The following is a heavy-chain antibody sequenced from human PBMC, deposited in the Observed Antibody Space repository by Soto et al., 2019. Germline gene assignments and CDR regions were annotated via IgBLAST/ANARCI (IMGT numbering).Heavy chain of an antibody. D-gene: IGHD3-3*01. V-gene: IGHV3-30-3*01. CDR3: ARDRGATIFGVVISEGTNWFDP. CDR2: ISYDGSNK. J-gene: IGHJ5*02. CDR1: GFTFSSYA. Sequence: PGGSLRLSCAASGFTFSSYAMHWVRQAPGKGLEWVAVISYDGSNKYYADSVKGRFTISRDNSKNTLYLQMNSLRAEDTAVYYCARDRGATIFGVVISEGTNWFDPWG.